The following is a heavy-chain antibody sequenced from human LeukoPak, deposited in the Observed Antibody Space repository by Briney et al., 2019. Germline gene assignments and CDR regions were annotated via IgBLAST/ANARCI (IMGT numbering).Heavy chain of an antibody. CDR1: RFAFSSYE. J-gene: IGHJ4*02. CDR3: ARASGLDY. D-gene: IGHD3/OR15-3a*01. V-gene: IGHV3-48*03. Sequence: QPGGSLRLSCATSRFAFSSYEMNWVRQAPGKGLEWVSYISSSGSSTYYADSVKGRFTISRDNAKNSLYLQMSSLRAEDTAVYYCARASGLDYWGQGTLATVSS. CDR2: ISSSGSST.